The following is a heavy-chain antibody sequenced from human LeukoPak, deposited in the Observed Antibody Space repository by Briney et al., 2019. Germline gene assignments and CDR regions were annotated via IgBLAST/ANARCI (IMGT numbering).Heavy chain of an antibody. V-gene: IGHV4-39*07. CDR1: GGSISSSTYF. CDR3: ARPRIVGGLDAFDI. D-gene: IGHD1-26*01. CDR2: IYYSGST. Sequence: PSETLSLTCTVSGGSISSSTYFWGWIRQPPGKGLEWIGTIYYSGSTYYNPSLKSRVTISEDTSKNQFSLKLSSVTAADTAVYYCARPRIVGGLDAFDIWGQGTMVTVSS. J-gene: IGHJ3*02.